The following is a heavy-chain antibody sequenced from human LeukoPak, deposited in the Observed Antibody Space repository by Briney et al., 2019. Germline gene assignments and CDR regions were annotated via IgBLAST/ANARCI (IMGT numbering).Heavy chain of an antibody. CDR3: ARDEGVGERGAY. J-gene: IGHJ4*02. D-gene: IGHD3-16*01. Sequence: WASVKVSCKASGYTFTSYGISWVRQAPGQGLEWMGWISAYNGDTNYAQKLQDRVTMTTDTSTSTAYMELRSLRSDDTAMYYCARDEGVGERGAYWGQGTLVTVSS. CDR1: GYTFTSYG. CDR2: ISAYNGDT. V-gene: IGHV1-18*01.